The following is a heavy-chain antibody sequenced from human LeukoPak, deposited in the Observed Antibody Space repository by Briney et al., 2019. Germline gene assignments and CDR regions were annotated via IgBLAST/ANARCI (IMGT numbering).Heavy chain of an antibody. CDR2: IIPILGIA. D-gene: IGHD3-10*01. CDR3: ARDPRYYGSGSYRPNYYYYGMDV. Sequence: EASVKVSCKASGGTFSSYAISWVRQAPGQGLEWMGRIIPILGIANYAQKFQGSVTITADKSTSTAYMELSSLRSEDTAVYYCARDPRYYGSGSYRPNYYYYGMDVWGQGTTVTVSS. CDR1: GGTFSSYA. V-gene: IGHV1-69*04. J-gene: IGHJ6*02.